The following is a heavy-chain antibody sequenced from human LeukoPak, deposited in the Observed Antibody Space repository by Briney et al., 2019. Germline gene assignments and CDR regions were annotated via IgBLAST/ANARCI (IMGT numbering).Heavy chain of an antibody. CDR1: GYRFTSYW. V-gene: IGHV5-51*01. CDR3: ARPVTRSSWPPIFAAFDI. CDR2: IYPSDSDT. D-gene: IGHD6-13*01. Sequence: GESLKISCKRSGYRFTSYWIGWVRQMPGKGLEWMGIIYPSDSDTIYSPSFQGQVTFSADKSISTSYLQWSSLKASDPAMYYCARPVTRSSWPPIFAAFDIWGEGTMATVSS. J-gene: IGHJ3*02.